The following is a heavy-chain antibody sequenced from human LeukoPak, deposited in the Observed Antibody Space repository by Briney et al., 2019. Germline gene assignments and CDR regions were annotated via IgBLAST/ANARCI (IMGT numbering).Heavy chain of an antibody. CDR1: GGSFSGYY. J-gene: IGHJ4*02. V-gene: IGHV4-34*01. CDR2: INHSGST. Sequence: SETLSLTCAVYGGSFSGYYWSWIRQPPGKGLEWIGEINHSGSTNYNPSLKSRVTISVDTSKNQFSLKLSSVTAADTAVYYCARDSKGQYYYDSSGYKDWGQGTLVTVSS. CDR3: ARDSKGQYYYDSSGYKD. D-gene: IGHD3-22*01.